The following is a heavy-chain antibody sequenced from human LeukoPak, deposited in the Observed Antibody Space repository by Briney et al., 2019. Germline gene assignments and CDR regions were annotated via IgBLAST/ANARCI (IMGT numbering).Heavy chain of an antibody. V-gene: IGHV3-7*03. CDR3: ARSGLSRFGF. CDR1: GLTFTTYW. D-gene: IGHD2/OR15-2a*01. J-gene: IGHJ4*02. CDR2: IEEHGSEK. Sequence: GGSLRLSCAASGLTFTTYWMSWVRQTPGKGLEWVANIEEHGSEKYYVDSVKGRFTISRDNTKNSLYLQMNSLRAEDTAVYYCARSGLSRFGFWGQGTLVTVSS.